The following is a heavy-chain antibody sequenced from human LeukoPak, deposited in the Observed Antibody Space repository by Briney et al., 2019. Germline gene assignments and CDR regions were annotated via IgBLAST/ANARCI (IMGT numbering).Heavy chain of an antibody. D-gene: IGHD3-22*01. J-gene: IGHJ4*02. CDR1: GFTFSSYW. CDR3: ARYYDSSGYYQGPFDY. Sequence: QAGGSLRLSCAASGFTFSSYWMSWVRQAPGKGLEWVANIKQDGSKKYYVDSVKGRFTISRDNAKNSLYLQMNSLRAEDTAVYYCARYYDSSGYYQGPFDYWGQGTLVTVSS. V-gene: IGHV3-7*02. CDR2: IKQDGSKK.